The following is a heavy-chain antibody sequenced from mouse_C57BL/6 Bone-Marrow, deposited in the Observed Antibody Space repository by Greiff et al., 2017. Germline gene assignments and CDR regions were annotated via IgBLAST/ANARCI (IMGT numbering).Heavy chain of an antibody. V-gene: IGHV14-3*01. D-gene: IGHD2-5*01. CDR1: GFNITNTY. Sequence: VQLQQSVAELVRPGASVKLSCTASGFNITNTYMHWVKQRPEQGLEWIGRLDPANGNSKYAPKFPGKSTITTDTSSHTAYLPLSSLTSYDTDICYCATPNSNYVAYWGTGTLVTVSA. CDR3: ATPNSNYVAY. CDR2: LDPANGNS. J-gene: IGHJ3*01.